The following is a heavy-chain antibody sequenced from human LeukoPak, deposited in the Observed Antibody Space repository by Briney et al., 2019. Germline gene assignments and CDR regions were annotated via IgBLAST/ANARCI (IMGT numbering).Heavy chain of an antibody. CDR1: GFTFSSYA. D-gene: IGHD3-3*01. J-gene: IGHJ4*02. CDR2: ISYDGSNK. V-gene: IGHV3-30*04. CDR3: ARARNDDFWSGYYWPRGGVDY. Sequence: PGGSLRLSCAASGFTFSSYAMHWVRQAPGKGLEWVAVISYDGSNKYYADSVKGRFTISRDNSKNTLYLQMNSLRAEDTAVYYCARARNDDFWSGYYWPRGGVDYWGQGTLVTVSS.